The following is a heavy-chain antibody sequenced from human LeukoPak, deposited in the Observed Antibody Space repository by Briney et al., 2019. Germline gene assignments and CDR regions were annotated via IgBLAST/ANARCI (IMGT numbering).Heavy chain of an antibody. CDR1: GGSINNYF. CDR3: ARFPGGAEYRHYYYMDV. J-gene: IGHJ6*03. CDR2: IYYSDST. Sequence: SETLSLTCTVSGGSINNYFWSWIRQPPGKGLECIAYIYYSDSTNYKPSLKSRVTVSVDTSRNQFSLKLSSVTAADTAVYYCARFPGGAEYRHYYYMDVWGTGTAVTVSS. D-gene: IGHD1-14*01. V-gene: IGHV4-59*01.